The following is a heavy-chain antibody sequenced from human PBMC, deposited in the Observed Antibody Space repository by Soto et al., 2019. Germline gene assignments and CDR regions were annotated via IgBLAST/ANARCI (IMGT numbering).Heavy chain of an antibody. CDR1: SGSISSSNW. J-gene: IGHJ4*02. CDR3: ARDSHYYGSGSYYNSGFDY. V-gene: IGHV4-4*02. CDR2: IYHSGST. Sequence: QVQLQESGPGLVKPSGTLSLTCAVSSGSISSSNWWSWVRQPPGKGLEWIGEIYHSGSTNYNPSLKSRVPISVDKSKNQFSLKLSSVTAADTAVYYCARDSHYYGSGSYYNSGFDYWGQGTLVTVSS. D-gene: IGHD3-10*01.